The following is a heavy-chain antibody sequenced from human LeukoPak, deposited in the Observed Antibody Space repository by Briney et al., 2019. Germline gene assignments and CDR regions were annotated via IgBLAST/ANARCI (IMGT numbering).Heavy chain of an antibody. CDR1: GFTFSNAW. CDR3: TTDQGSGYYYDGH. J-gene: IGHJ4*02. Sequence: SGGSLRLSCAASGFTFSNAWMSWVRQAPGKGLEWVGRIKSKTDGGTTDYAAPVKGRFTISRDDSKNTLYLQMNSLKTEDTAVYYCTTDQGSGYYYDGHWGQGTLVTVSS. V-gene: IGHV3-15*01. D-gene: IGHD3-22*01. CDR2: IKSKTDGGTT.